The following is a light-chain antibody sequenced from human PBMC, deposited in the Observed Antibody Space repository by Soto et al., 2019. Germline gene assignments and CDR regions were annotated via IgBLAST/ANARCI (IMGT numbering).Light chain of an antibody. CDR2: EAS. J-gene: IGKJ1*01. Sequence: DLRVTQSPSSLSASVGDRVTITCRASQDISGHLAWYQQKPGKVPKLLIYEASTLHSGVPSRFSASGSGTDFTLTISSLQPEDVATYYCQKYNGTPRTFGQGTKVELK. CDR1: QDISGH. CDR3: QKYNGTPRT. V-gene: IGKV1-27*01.